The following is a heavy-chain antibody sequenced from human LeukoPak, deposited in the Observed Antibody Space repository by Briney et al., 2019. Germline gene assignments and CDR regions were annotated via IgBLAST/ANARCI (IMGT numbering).Heavy chain of an antibody. V-gene: IGHV3-30*02. CDR1: GFTFSSYG. J-gene: IGHJ4*02. CDR3: AEDRDYGGSDLDC. Sequence: PGGSLRPSCAASGFTFSSYGMHWVRQAPGKGLEWVAFIRYDGSNKYYADSLKGRFTISRDNSKNTLYLQMNSLRAEDTAVYYCAEDRDYGGSDLDCWGQGTLATVSS. CDR2: IRYDGSNK. D-gene: IGHD4-23*01.